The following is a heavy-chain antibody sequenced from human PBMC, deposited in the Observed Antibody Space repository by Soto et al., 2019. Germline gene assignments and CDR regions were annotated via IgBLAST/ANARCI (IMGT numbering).Heavy chain of an antibody. CDR3: ARGEQYSGRIFDY. CDR1: GDSVSSNSAC. Sequence: SPTLSLTCAITGDSVSSNSACWSLVRQSPSRGLEWLGRTYYRSKWYYEYAVSVRGRITINPDTSKNQYSLQLNSVTPEDTAVYFCARGEQYSGRIFDYWGQGTLVTVSS. CDR2: TYYRSKWYY. D-gene: IGHD1-26*01. J-gene: IGHJ4*01. V-gene: IGHV6-1*01.